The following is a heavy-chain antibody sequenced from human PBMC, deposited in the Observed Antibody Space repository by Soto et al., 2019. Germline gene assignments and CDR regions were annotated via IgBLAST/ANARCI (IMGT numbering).Heavy chain of an antibody. CDR2: INPSGGST. Sequence: ASVKVSCKASGYTFTSYYMHWVRQAPGQGLEWMGIINPSGGSTSYSQKFQGRITMTRDTSTNTVYMELNSLRSDDTAVYYCASPIMSNAFDYWGQGTMVTVSS. D-gene: IGHD3-16*01. V-gene: IGHV1-46*01. J-gene: IGHJ4*01. CDR1: GYTFTSYY. CDR3: ASPIMSNAFDY.